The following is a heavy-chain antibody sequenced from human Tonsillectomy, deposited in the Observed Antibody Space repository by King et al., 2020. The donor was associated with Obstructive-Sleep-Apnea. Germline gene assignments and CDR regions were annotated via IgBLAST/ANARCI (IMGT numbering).Heavy chain of an antibody. J-gene: IGHJ4*02. Sequence: QLVQSGAEVIKPGESLKISCKGSGYSFTSYWIGWVRQMPGKGLEWMGIIYPGDSDTSYSPSFQGQVTISADKSISTAYLQWSSLKASDTAMYYCATSKGYCTSTSCYAPFDYWGQGTLVTVSS. V-gene: IGHV5-51*01. CDR2: IYPGDSDT. D-gene: IGHD2-2*01. CDR3: ATSKGYCTSTSCYAPFDY. CDR1: GYSFTSYW.